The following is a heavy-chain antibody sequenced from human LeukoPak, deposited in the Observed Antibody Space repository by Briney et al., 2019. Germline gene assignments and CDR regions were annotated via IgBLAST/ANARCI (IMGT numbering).Heavy chain of an antibody. Sequence: GGSLRLSCAASGFTVSSNYMSWVRQAPGKGLEWVSVIYSGGSTYYADSVKGRLTISRDNSKNTLYLQMNSLRAEDTAVYYCARDTPSRYSSSWRYFDYWGQGTLVTVSS. CDR2: IYSGGST. J-gene: IGHJ4*02. V-gene: IGHV3-66*01. CDR3: ARDTPSRYSSSWRYFDY. CDR1: GFTVSSNY. D-gene: IGHD6-13*01.